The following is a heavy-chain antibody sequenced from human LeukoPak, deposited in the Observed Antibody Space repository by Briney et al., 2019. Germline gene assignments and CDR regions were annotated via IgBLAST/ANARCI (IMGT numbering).Heavy chain of an antibody. CDR3: ARGRTTQSYASSGFYPRDY. Sequence: ASVKVSCMASGYTFINYYVHWVRQAPGQGLQWLGMINPSGGSTVYAQMLQGRLTMTTDMSTRTVYMELNSLTSEDTAVYYCARGRTTQSYASSGFYPRDYWGQGTLVTVSS. J-gene: IGHJ4*02. D-gene: IGHD3-22*01. CDR2: INPSGGST. V-gene: IGHV1-46*01. CDR1: GYTFINYY.